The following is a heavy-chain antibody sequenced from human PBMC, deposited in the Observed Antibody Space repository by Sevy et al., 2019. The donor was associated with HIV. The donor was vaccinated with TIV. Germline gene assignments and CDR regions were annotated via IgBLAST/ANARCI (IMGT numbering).Heavy chain of an antibody. CDR1: GYTFTGYN. V-gene: IGHV1-2*06. CDR3: AIISGRGSRRGGWFDP. Sequence: ASVKVSCKASGYTFTGYNMCWVRQAPGQGLEWMGQINPNSGDTNYAQNFQGRVTMTRDTSTTTVYMELSILRSDDTAVYYCAIISGRGSRRGGWFDPWGQGTLVTVSS. CDR2: INPNSGDT. J-gene: IGHJ5*02. D-gene: IGHD1-26*01.